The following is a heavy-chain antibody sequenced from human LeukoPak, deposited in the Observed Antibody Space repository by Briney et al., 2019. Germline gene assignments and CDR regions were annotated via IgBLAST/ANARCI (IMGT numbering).Heavy chain of an antibody. CDR3: ARGGRGYSYDYRAFDY. Sequence: SETLSLTCTVSGYSISSGYYWGWIRQPPGKGLEWIGSIYHSGSTYYNPSLESRVTISIDASKNQFSLKLSSVTAADTAVYYCARGGRGYSYDYRAFDYWGQGTLVTVSS. V-gene: IGHV4-38-2*02. J-gene: IGHJ4*02. D-gene: IGHD5-18*01. CDR1: GYSISSGYY. CDR2: IYHSGST.